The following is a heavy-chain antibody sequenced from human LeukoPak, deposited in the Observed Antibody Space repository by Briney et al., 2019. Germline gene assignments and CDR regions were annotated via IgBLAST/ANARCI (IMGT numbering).Heavy chain of an antibody. CDR1: GFTFYTYG. CDR3: ARGAQLTDY. V-gene: IGHV3-64*01. D-gene: IGHD6-13*01. Sequence: PGGSLRLSCAASGFTFYTYGMHWVRQAPGKGLEYVSGIGPDGGTTYYANSVKGRFTISRDNSKGMVYLQMGSLTADDMAVYYCARGAQLTDYWGQGTLVTVSS. J-gene: IGHJ4*02. CDR2: IGPDGGTT.